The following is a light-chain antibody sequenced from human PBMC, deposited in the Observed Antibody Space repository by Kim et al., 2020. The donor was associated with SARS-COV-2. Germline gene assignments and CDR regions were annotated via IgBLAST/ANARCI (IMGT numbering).Light chain of an antibody. Sequence: SPGERATLSCRASQSVSSSYLAWDQQKPGQAPRLLIYGASSRATGIPDRFSGSGSGTDFTLTISRLEPEDFAVYYCQQYGSSLRTFGQGTKVDIK. CDR1: QSVSSSY. V-gene: IGKV3-20*01. CDR2: GAS. J-gene: IGKJ1*01. CDR3: QQYGSSLRT.